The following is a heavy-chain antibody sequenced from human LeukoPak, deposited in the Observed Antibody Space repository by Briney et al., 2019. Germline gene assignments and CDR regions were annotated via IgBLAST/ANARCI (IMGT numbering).Heavy chain of an antibody. CDR1: GGSISSYY. D-gene: IGHD1-1*01. CDR3: AREGGNYYFDY. CDR2: IYYSGST. J-gene: IGHJ4*02. V-gene: IGHV4-59*12. Sequence: SETLSLTCTVSGGSISSYYWSWIRQPPGKGLEWIGYIYYSGSTNYNPSLKSRVTISVDTSKNQFSLKLSSVTAADTAVYYCAREGGNYYFDYWGQGTLVTVSS.